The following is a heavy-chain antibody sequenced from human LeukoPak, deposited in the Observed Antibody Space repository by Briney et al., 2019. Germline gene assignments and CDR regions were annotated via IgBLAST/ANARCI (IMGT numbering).Heavy chain of an antibody. Sequence: SVKVSCKASGGTFSSYAISWVRQAPGQGLEWMGGIIPIFGTANYAQKFQGRVTITTDESTSTAYMELSSLRSEDTAVYYCARDLTPYGGNSEGAFDIWGQGTMVTVSS. CDR2: IIPIFGTA. CDR1: GGTFSSYA. CDR3: ARDLTPYGGNSEGAFDI. J-gene: IGHJ3*02. D-gene: IGHD4-23*01. V-gene: IGHV1-69*05.